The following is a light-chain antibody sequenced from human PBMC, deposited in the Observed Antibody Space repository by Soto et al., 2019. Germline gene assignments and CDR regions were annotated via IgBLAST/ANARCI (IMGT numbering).Light chain of an antibody. J-gene: IGKJ4*01. CDR2: AAA. CDR3: LQDHNYPVT. V-gene: IGKV1-6*02. CDR1: QGIGND. Sequence: AIQMAQSPSSLSASVGDRVTITCRASQGIGNDVGWYQQKPGQAHKLLIYAAAPLQSVVPSRFSGSRSGTDFILTISTLQPEDFATYYCLQDHNYPVTFGGGTKVYVK.